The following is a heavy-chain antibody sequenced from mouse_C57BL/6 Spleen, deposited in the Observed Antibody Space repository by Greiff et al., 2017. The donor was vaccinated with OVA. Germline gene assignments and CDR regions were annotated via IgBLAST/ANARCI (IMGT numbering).Heavy chain of an antibody. J-gene: IGHJ1*03. CDR1: GYTFTSYW. CDR2: INPSNGGT. CDR3: ARSALLRLGYFDV. Sequence: VKLQQPGTELVKPGASVKLSCKASGYTFTSYWMHWVKQRPGQGLEWIGNINPSNGGTNYNEKFKSKATLTVDKSSSTAYMQLSSLTSEDSAVYYCARSALLRLGYFDVWGTGTTVTVSS. V-gene: IGHV1-53*01. D-gene: IGHD1-1*01.